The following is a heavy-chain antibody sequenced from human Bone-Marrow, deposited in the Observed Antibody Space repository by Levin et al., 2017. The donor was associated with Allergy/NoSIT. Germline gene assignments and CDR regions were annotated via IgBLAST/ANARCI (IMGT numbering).Heavy chain of an antibody. Sequence: SETLSLTCAISGASVSSNSAAWNWIRQSPSRGLEWLGRTYYNSKWFGDYAVSVQSRINIDPDTSKNQFSLHLKSVTPDDTAVYYCARGPNHDYAFDYWGQGIHVTVSS. J-gene: IGHJ4*02. D-gene: IGHD4/OR15-4a*01. V-gene: IGHV6-1*01. CDR2: TYYNSKWFG. CDR1: GASVSSNSAA. CDR3: ARGPNHDYAFDY.